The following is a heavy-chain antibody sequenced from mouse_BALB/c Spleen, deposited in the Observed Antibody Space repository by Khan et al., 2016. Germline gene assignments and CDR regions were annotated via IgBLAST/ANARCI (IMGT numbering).Heavy chain of an antibody. CDR2: ISYSGST. Sequence: EVQLQESGPGLVKPSQSLSLTCTVTGYSITSDYAWNWIRQFPGNKLEWMGYISYSGSTSYNPSLKSRISIIRDTSKNQFFLQLNSVTTEDTATYYCARLVRQCGLDYLGQGTSVTVSS. J-gene: IGHJ4*01. CDR1: GYSITSDYA. V-gene: IGHV3-2*02. CDR3: ARLVRQCGLDY. D-gene: IGHD2-14*01.